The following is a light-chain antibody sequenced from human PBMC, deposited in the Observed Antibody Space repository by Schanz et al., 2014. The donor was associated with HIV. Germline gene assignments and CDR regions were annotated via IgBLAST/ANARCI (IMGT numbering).Light chain of an antibody. CDR1: RSNIGAGYD. V-gene: IGLV1-40*01. J-gene: IGLJ2*01. Sequence: QSVLTQPPSVSGALGQRVTISCSGSRSNIGAGYDVHWYQQLPGTAPKLLIFGNKNRPSGVPDRFSGSKSGTSASLAITGLQAEDEADYYCQSFDSSLSAVVFGGGTKLTVL. CDR3: QSFDSSLSAVV. CDR2: GNK.